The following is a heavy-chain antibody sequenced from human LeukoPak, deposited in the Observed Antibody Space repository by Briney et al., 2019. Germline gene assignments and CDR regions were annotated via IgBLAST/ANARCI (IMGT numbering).Heavy chain of an antibody. V-gene: IGHV4-59*01. CDR3: ARVMDCSGGSCYENWFDP. CDR1: GGSISSYY. D-gene: IGHD2-15*01. Sequence: SETLSLTCTVSGGSISSYYWSWIRQPPGKGLEWIGYIYYSGSTNYKPSLKSRVTISVDTSKNQFSLKLSSVTAADTAVYYCARVMDCSGGSCYENWFDPWGQGTLVTVSS. J-gene: IGHJ5*02. CDR2: IYYSGST.